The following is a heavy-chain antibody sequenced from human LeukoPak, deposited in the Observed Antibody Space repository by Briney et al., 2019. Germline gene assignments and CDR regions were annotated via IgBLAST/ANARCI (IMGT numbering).Heavy chain of an antibody. Sequence: GRSLRLSCAASGFTFSSYAMHWVRQAPGKGLEWVAVIWYDGSNKYYAHSVKGRFTISRENSKNTLYLQMNSLRAEDTAVYYCARVKVATRGLDYWGQGTLVTVSS. V-gene: IGHV3-30*07. CDR1: GFTFSSYA. D-gene: IGHD5-12*01. J-gene: IGHJ4*02. CDR2: IWYDGSNK. CDR3: ARVKVATRGLDY.